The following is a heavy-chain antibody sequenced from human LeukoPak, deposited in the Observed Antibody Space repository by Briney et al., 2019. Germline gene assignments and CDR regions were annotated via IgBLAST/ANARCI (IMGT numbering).Heavy chain of an antibody. Sequence: GASVKVSCKASGYTFTVYYMHWVRQAPGQGLEWMGWISAYNGNTNYAQKLQGRVTMTTDTSTSTAYMELRSVRSDDTAVYYCARDEYNYDSSGYAPDYWGQGTLVTVSS. CDR3: ARDEYNYDSSGYAPDY. CDR1: GYTFTVYY. J-gene: IGHJ4*02. D-gene: IGHD3-22*01. CDR2: ISAYNGNT. V-gene: IGHV1-18*04.